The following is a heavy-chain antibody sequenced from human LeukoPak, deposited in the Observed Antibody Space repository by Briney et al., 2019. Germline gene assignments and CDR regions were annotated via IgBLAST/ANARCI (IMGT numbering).Heavy chain of an antibody. D-gene: IGHD3-9*01. Sequence: GESLKISCKGSVYSFTSYWISWVRQMPGKRLEWMGRIDPSDSYTNYSPSFQGHVTISADKSISTAYLQWSSLTASDTAMYYCATLDTDFDYWGQGTLVTVSS. V-gene: IGHV5-10-1*01. CDR2: IDPSDSYT. CDR3: ATLDTDFDY. J-gene: IGHJ4*02. CDR1: VYSFTSYW.